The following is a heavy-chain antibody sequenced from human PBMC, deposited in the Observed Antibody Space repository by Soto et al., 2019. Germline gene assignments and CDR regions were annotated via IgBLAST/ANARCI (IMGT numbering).Heavy chain of an antibody. J-gene: IGHJ3*02. CDR2: INPSGGST. CDR1: GYTFTSNY. V-gene: IGHV1-46*01. D-gene: IGHD1-1*01. Sequence: GASVKVSCKASGYTFTSNYIHCLRQAPGQGLEWMGIINPSGGSTNYAQKFQGRVTMTRDTSTSTVYMELSSLRSEDTAVYYCARDPWTSNGFDIWGQGTLVTVSS. CDR3: ARDPWTSNGFDI.